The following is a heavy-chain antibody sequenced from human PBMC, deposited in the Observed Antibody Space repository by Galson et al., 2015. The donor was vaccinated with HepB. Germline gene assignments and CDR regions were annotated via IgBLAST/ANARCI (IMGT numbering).Heavy chain of an antibody. CDR3: ARQFVPGVTIYGVAVTAPPDI. J-gene: IGHJ3*02. Sequence: SLRLSCAASGLTVSDNYMSWVRQAPGKGLEWVSLIHSGGDTNCADSVKGRFTISRDTSKNTLYLQMSGLRVEDTAVYYCARQFVPGVTIYGVAVTAPPDIWGQGTMVTVSS. CDR1: GLTVSDNY. D-gene: IGHD3-3*01. V-gene: IGHV3-66*04. CDR2: IHSGGDT.